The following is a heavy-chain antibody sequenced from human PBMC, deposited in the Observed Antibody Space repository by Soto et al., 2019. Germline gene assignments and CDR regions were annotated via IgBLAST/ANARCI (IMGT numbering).Heavy chain of an antibody. CDR2: INHRGNS. Sequence: PSETLSLTCDVSGYSISSGFYWAWVRQPPGKGMEWIGSINHRGNSYYNPSLKSRVTISVDTSKNQGSLKVSSVTAADTAVYYCGSSGDDYGSDIDYWGQGTLGTVS. CDR1: GYSISSGFY. V-gene: IGHV4-38-2*01. CDR3: GSSGDDYGSDIDY. J-gene: IGHJ4*02. D-gene: IGHD4-17*01.